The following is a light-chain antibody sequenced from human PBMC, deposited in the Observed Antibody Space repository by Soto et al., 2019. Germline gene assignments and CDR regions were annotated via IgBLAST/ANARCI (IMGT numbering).Light chain of an antibody. Sequence: EIVVTQSPATLSVSPGESSTLSCRAIQSVSNNLAWYQQKPCQTPRLLIYGVSTRATGFPARFSGGGSGTEFTLTISSLQYDDLAVYYCQQYYNWHPWTFGQGTKVDIK. CDR3: QQYYNWHPWT. V-gene: IGKV3-15*01. J-gene: IGKJ1*01. CDR1: QSVSNN. CDR2: GVS.